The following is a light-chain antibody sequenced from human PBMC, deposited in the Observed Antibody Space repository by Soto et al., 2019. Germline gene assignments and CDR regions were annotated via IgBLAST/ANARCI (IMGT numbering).Light chain of an antibody. CDR3: QQYHTYPWT. CDR1: QSISSY. J-gene: IGKJ1*01. CDR2: DAS. V-gene: IGKV1-5*01. Sequence: IPMTQSPSTLSASVGDRVTITCRASQSISSYLAWYQQKPGKAPKVLIFDASSLESGVPSRFSGSGSGTEFTLSISGLQPDDFATYYCQQYHTYPWTFGQGTKVEIK.